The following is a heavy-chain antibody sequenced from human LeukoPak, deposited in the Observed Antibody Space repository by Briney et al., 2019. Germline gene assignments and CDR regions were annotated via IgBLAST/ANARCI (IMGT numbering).Heavy chain of an antibody. CDR2: ISAYNGNT. Sequence: ASVNVSCKASRYTFTSYGISWVRQAPGQGLEWMGLISAYNGNTNYAHKPQGRVTMTTDTSTSTAYIDRRNLRSDHNPVYYCPRGGGTGGERAFKWFAPGGQGTLVTVSS. D-gene: IGHD3-10*01. CDR3: PRGGGTGGERAFKWFAP. J-gene: IGHJ5*02. V-gene: IGHV1-18*01. CDR1: RYTFTSYG.